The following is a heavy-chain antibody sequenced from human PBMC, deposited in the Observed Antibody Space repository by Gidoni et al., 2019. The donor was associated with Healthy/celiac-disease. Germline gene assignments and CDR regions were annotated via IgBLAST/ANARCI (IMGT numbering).Heavy chain of an antibody. Sequence: QVQLVESGGGVVQPRRSLRLSCAASGFTVRSYAMHWVRQAPGKGQEWVAVISYDGSNKYYADSVKGRFTISRDNSKNTLYLQMNSLRAEDTAVYYCARSQVSGYSGYDSAFDIWGQGTMVTVSS. V-gene: IGHV3-30-3*01. D-gene: IGHD5-12*01. J-gene: IGHJ3*02. CDR3: ARSQVSGYSGYDSAFDI. CDR1: GFTVRSYA. CDR2: ISYDGSNK.